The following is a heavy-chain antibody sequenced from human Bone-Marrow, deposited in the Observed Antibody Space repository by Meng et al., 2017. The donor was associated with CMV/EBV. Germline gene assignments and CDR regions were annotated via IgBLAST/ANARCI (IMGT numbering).Heavy chain of an antibody. J-gene: IGHJ4*02. D-gene: IGHD6-6*01. CDR3: ARDGLYSSSHFDY. V-gene: IGHV1-2*02. CDR1: GYTFTGYY. CDR2: INPNSGGT. Sequence: GKRVQSGAEVKKPGASVKVSCKASGYTFTGYYMHWVRQAPGQGLEWMGWINPNSGGTNYAQKFQGRVTMTRDTSISTAYMELSRLRSDDTAVYYCARDGLYSSSHFDYWGQGTLVTVSS.